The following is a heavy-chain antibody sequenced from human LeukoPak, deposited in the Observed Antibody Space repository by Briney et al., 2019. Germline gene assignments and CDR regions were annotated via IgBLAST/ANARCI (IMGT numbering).Heavy chain of an antibody. CDR1: GFTFSSYA. D-gene: IGHD6-19*01. CDR2: ISGSGGST. Sequence: SGGSLRLSCAASGFTFSSYAMSWVRQAPGKGLEWVSAISGSGGSTYYADSVKGRFTISRDNSKNTLYLQMNSLRAEDTAVYYCARKQWLEEDAFDIWGQGTMVTVSS. CDR3: ARKQWLEEDAFDI. V-gene: IGHV3-23*01. J-gene: IGHJ3*02.